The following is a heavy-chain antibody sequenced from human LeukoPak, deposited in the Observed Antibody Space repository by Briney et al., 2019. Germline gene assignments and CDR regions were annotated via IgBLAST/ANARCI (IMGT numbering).Heavy chain of an antibody. CDR1: GGSISSYY. J-gene: IGHJ4*02. CDR3: ARVGIYDSSGYYYLALGY. V-gene: IGHV4-59*01. Sequence: SETLSLTCIVSGGSISSYYWSWIRQPPGKGLEWIGYIYYSGSTNYNPSLKSRVTISVDTSKNQFSLKLSSVTAADTAVYYCARVGIYDSSGYYYLALGYWGQGTLVTVSS. D-gene: IGHD3-22*01. CDR2: IYYSGST.